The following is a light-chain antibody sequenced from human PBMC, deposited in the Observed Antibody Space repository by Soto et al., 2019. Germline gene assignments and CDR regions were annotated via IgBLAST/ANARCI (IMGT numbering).Light chain of an antibody. V-gene: IGKV3-15*01. CDR1: QSVSSN. CDR2: GAS. Sequence: EIVMTQSPATLSVSPGERATLSCRASQSVSSNLAGYQQKPGQAPRLLIYGASTRATGIRARFSGSGSGTEFTLTINSLQSEDFAVYYCHQYFSWPRGTFGQGTKVDIK. CDR3: HQYFSWPRGT. J-gene: IGKJ1*01.